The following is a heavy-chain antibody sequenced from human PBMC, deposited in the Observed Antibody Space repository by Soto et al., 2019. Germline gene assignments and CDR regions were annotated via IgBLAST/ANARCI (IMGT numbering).Heavy chain of an antibody. CDR2: MYHSGST. CDR1: GGSISSGGYS. D-gene: IGHD2-2*01. J-gene: IGHJ4*02. V-gene: IGHV4-30-2*01. CDR3: ARVPDD. Sequence: SETLCLTGAPSGGSISSGGYSWSWIRQPPGKGLEWIGYMYHSGSTYYNPSLKSRVTISIDRSKNQFSLKLSSVTAADTAVYSCARVPDDWGQG.